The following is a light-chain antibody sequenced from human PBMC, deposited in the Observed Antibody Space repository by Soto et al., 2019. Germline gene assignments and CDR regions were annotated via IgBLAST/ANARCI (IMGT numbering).Light chain of an antibody. J-gene: IGKJ1*01. CDR3: QQYGSSGT. CDR2: GAS. V-gene: IGKV3-20*01. Sequence: EIVLTQSPGTLSLSPGERVTLSCRASQSVSSNYLAWYQQKPGQAPRLLIYGASSRATGIPDRFSGSGSGTDFTLTISRLEPEDFAVYYCQQYGSSGTFGQGTKVDI. CDR1: QSVSSNY.